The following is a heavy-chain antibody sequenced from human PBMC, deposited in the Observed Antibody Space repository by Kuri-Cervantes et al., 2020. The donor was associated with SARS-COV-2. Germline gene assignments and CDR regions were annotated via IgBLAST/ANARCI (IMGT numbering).Heavy chain of an antibody. CDR3: ARDVFPAYYYDSSGPTPGMW. CDR2: IKPSGGST. V-gene: IGHV1-46*01. J-gene: IGHJ4*02. Sequence: AAVKVSCKASGYTFTSYYMHWVRQAPGQGLEWMGIIKPSGGSTSYAQKFQGRVTMTRDTSTSTVYMELSSLRSEATAVYYCARDVFPAYYYDSSGPTPGMWWGQGTLVTVSS. D-gene: IGHD3-22*01. CDR1: GYTFTSYY.